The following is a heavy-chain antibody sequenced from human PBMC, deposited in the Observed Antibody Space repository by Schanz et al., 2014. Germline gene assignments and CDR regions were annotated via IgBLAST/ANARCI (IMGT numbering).Heavy chain of an antibody. CDR2: ISAYTNNT. CDR3: ARLSVAGRPHVNYWYFDL. J-gene: IGHJ2*01. CDR1: GGTFNSYT. D-gene: IGHD6-19*01. V-gene: IGHV1-18*01. Sequence: QVQLVQSGAEVKKPGSSMKVSCKASGGTFNSYTINWVRQAPGQGLEWMGWISAYTNNTNYAQKVQGRVTMTTDTSTGTAYMELRSLRSDDTAVYYCARLSVAGRPHVNYWYFDLWGRGTLVTVSA.